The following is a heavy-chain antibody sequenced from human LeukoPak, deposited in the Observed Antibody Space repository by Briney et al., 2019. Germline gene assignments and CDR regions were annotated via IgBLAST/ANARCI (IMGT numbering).Heavy chain of an antibody. CDR3: AKGLTGIAVAGLDY. CDR2: ISGSGGST. Sequence: GGSLRLSCAASGFTFSGYAMSWVRQAPGKGLEWVSAISGSGGSTYYADSVKGRFTISRDNSKNTLYLQMNSLRAEDTAVYYCAKGLTGIAVAGLDYWGQGTLVTVSS. D-gene: IGHD6-19*01. CDR1: GFTFSGYA. J-gene: IGHJ4*02. V-gene: IGHV3-23*01.